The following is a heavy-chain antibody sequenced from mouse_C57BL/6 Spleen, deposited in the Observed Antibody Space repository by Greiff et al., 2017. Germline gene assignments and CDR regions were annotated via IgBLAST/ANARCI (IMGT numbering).Heavy chain of an antibody. V-gene: IGHV1-69*01. D-gene: IGHD2-3*01. CDR1: GYTFTSYW. J-gene: IGHJ3*01. CDR2: IDPSGSCT. CDR3: ARVGDGYPFAY. Sequence: QVQLQQPGAELVMPGASVKLSCKASGYTFTSYWMTWVKQRPGQGLEWIGEIDPSGSCTNYNQKFKGKSTLTVDKSSSTAYMQLSSLTSEDSAVYYCARVGDGYPFAYWGQGTLVTVSA.